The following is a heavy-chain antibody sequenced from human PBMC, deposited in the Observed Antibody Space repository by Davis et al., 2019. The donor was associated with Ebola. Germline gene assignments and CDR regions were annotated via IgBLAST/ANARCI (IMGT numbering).Heavy chain of an antibody. J-gene: IGHJ4*02. CDR1: GFSISSGYY. CDR3: ARDIPRYYFDY. V-gene: IGHV4-38-2*02. CDR2: IYYSGST. Sequence: PSETLFLTCTVSGFSISSGYYWGWIRQPPGKGLEWIGSIYYSGSTYYNPSLKSRVTISVDTSKNQFSLKLSSVTAADTAVYYCARDIPRYYFDYWGQGTLVTVSS.